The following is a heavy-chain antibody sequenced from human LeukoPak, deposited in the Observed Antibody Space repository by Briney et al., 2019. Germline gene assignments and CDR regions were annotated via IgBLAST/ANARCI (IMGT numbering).Heavy chain of an antibody. J-gene: IGHJ5*02. D-gene: IGHD2-2*02. V-gene: IGHV5-51*01. CDR3: ERQIPRRNWFDP. Sequence: GESLKIYCNCSGYSLTSYWIGLVRQMPGKGLELMGIIYPGDSDTRYSPSFQGQVTISAEKSISTAYLQWSSLKASDTAMYCCERQIPRRNWFDPWGQGTLVTVSS. CDR1: GYSLTSYW. CDR2: IYPGDSDT.